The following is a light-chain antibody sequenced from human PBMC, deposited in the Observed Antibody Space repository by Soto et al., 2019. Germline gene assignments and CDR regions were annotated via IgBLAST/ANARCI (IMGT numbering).Light chain of an antibody. CDR1: QSVSSTS. CDR2: GAS. Sequence: SQSVSSTSLAWYQQKPGQTPRLLIYGASSRATGTPDRISGGGSGTDFTLTISRLEPEDFAVFYCQQYGSSPMTFGQGTRLEIK. J-gene: IGKJ5*01. CDR3: QQYGSSPMT. V-gene: IGKV3-20*01.